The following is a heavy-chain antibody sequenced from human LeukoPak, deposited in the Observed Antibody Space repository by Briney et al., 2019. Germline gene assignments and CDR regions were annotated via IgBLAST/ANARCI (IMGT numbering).Heavy chain of an antibody. CDR2: IGGSVGSM. CDR3: AKRGNSWDIFDY. CDR1: GFTFSSYV. J-gene: IGHJ4*02. V-gene: IGHV3-23*01. Sequence: GGSLRLSCAASGFTFSSYVMSWVRQAPGKGLEWVSNIGGSVGSMFYAASVKGRFAISRDNSKNTLFLQMNNLRVEDTAVYYCAKRGNSWDIFDYWGQGTLVTVSS. D-gene: IGHD6-13*01.